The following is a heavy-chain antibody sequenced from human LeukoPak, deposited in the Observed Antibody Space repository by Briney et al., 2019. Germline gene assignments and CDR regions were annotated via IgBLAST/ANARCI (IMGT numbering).Heavy chain of an antibody. J-gene: IGHJ4*02. Sequence: SETLSLTCTVSGYSISSGYYWAWIRQPPKKGLEWIGTIYHSGSTYYKPSLKSRVTISLDTSKNQFSLKMTSVTAADTAVYYCAREYFWSGYYDYWGQGTLVTVSS. CDR1: GYSISSGYY. V-gene: IGHV4-38-2*02. CDR2: IYHSGST. D-gene: IGHD3-3*01. CDR3: AREYFWSGYYDY.